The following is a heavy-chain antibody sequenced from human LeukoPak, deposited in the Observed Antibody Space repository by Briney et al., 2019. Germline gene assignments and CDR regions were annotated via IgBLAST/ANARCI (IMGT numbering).Heavy chain of an antibody. Sequence: GASVKVSCKASGYTFTGYYMHWLRQAPGQGLEWMGRINANSGDTKYAQKYQGGVTMTRETSISTAYMELSRLRSDDTAVYYCTTCLNGAGQPVAIYYYGMDVWGQGTTVTVSS. CDR2: INANSGDT. CDR1: GYTFTGYY. V-gene: IGHV1-2*06. J-gene: IGHJ6*02. D-gene: IGHD2-2*01. CDR3: TTCLNGAGQPVAIYYYGMDV.